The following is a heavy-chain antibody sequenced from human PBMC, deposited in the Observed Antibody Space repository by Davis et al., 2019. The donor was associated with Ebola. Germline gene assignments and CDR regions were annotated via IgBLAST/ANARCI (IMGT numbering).Heavy chain of an antibody. CDR1: GYTFTSYA. D-gene: IGHD3-3*01. CDR3: ASYTYITIFGVHIRGGGYGMDV. V-gene: IGHV1-3*01. CDR2: INAGNGNT. Sequence: ASVKVSCKASGYTFTSYAMHWVRQAPGQRLEWMGWINAGNGNTKYSQKFQGRVTMTRNTSISTAYMELSSLRSEDTAVYYCASYTYITIFGVHIRGGGYGMDVWGQGTTVTVSS. J-gene: IGHJ6*02.